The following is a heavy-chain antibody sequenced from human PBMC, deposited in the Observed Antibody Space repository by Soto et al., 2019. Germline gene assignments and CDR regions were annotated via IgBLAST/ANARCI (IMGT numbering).Heavy chain of an antibody. CDR2: IYYSGST. J-gene: IGHJ6*02. Sequence: QVQLQESGPGLVKPSQTLSLTCTVSGGSISSGGYYWSWIRQHPGKGLEWIGYIYYSGSTYYNPSLQSRVTISVDTSKNQFSLKLSSVTAADTAVYYCAREGAGYCSSTSCDNYYYYGMDVWGQGTTVTVSS. D-gene: IGHD2-2*01. CDR1: GGSISSGGYY. CDR3: AREGAGYCSSTSCDNYYYYGMDV. V-gene: IGHV4-31*03.